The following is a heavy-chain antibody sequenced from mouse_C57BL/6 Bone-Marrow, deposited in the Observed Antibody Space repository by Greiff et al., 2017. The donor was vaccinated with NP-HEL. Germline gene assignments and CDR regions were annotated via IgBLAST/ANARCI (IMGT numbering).Heavy chain of an antibody. CDR2: IYPGSGST. J-gene: IGHJ2*01. V-gene: IGHV1-55*01. D-gene: IGHD2-3*01. Sequence: QVQLQQPGAELVKPGASVKMPCKASGYTFTSYWITWVKQRPGQGLEWIGDIYPGSGSTNYNEKFKSKATLTVYTSSSTAYMQLSSLTSEDSAVYYCSDGYYGYWGQGTTLTVSS. CDR1: GYTFTSYW. CDR3: SDGYYGY.